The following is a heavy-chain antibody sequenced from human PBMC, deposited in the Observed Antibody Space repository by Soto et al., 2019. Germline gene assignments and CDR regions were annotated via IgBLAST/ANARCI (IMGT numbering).Heavy chain of an antibody. V-gene: IGHV3-11*01. CDR3: ARTYDSKVYYYYGMDV. J-gene: IGHJ6*02. D-gene: IGHD3-22*01. Sequence: VQLLESGGGLVQPGGSLRLSCAASGFTFSDYYMSWIRQAPGKGLEWVSYISSSGSTIYYADSVKGRFTISRDNAKNSLYLQMNSLRAEDTAVYYCARTYDSKVYYYYGMDVWGQGTTVTVSS. CDR1: GFTFSDYY. CDR2: ISSSGSTI.